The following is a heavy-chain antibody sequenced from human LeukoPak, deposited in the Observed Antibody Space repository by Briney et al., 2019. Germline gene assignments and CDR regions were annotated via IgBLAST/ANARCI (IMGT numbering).Heavy chain of an antibody. CDR1: GYTFTGYY. CDR3: ATDIITVTTSVDSY. J-gene: IGHJ4*02. Sequence: ASVKVSCKASGYTFTGYYMHWVRQAPGQGLEWMGGIIPIFGTANYAQKFQGRVTITADESTSTAYMELSSLRSEDTAVYYCATDIITVTTSVDSYWGQGTLVTVSS. CDR2: IIPIFGTA. V-gene: IGHV1-69*13. D-gene: IGHD4-17*01.